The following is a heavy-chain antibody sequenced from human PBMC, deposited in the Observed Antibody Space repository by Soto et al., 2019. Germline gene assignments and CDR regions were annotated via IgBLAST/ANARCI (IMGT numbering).Heavy chain of an antibody. V-gene: IGHV1-2*02. CDR3: LYLGAKSNYGCDGSFQYGLDV. Sequence: ASVKVSFKASGYRFTGYGLHWVRQAPGQGLQWMGWINPKSGATDYAQKLQGRVTMTREMSTNTAYLELSGLRSDDTADDPALYLGAKSNYGCDGSFQYGLDVWGQGTTVTVSS. CDR2: INPKSGAT. D-gene: IGHD4-17*01. J-gene: IGHJ6*02. CDR1: GYRFTGYG.